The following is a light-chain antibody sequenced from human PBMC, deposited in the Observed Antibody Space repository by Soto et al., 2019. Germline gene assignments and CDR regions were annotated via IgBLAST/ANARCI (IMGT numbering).Light chain of an antibody. Sequence: SVLTQSPATLSVSPGERAILSCRASEGVSTYLVWYQQKPGQPPRLLIYDVSTRATGVPARFSGSGSGAHFTLTISSVEPEDFGLYYCQQRNNWPITFGGGTRVEI. CDR3: QQRNNWPIT. J-gene: IGKJ4*01. V-gene: IGKV3-11*01. CDR2: DVS. CDR1: EGVSTY.